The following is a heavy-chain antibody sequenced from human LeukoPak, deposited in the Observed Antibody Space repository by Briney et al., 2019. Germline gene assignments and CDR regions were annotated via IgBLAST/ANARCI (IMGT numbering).Heavy chain of an antibody. CDR3: ARGVGFVKIDY. CDR1: GGSFSGYF. J-gene: IGHJ4*02. V-gene: IGHV4-34*01. CDR2: INHSGST. D-gene: IGHD3-10*01. Sequence: SETLSLTCAVYGGSFSGYFWSWSRQPPGRGLEWIGEINHSGSTNYNPSLKSRVTISVDTSKNQFSLKLSSVTAADTAVYYCARGVGFVKIDYWGQGTLVTVSS.